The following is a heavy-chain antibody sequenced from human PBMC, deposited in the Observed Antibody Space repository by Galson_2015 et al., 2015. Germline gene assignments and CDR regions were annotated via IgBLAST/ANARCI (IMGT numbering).Heavy chain of an antibody. CDR3: ARRNCDSSTCYVDY. V-gene: IGHV1-18*01. Sequence: QSGAEVKKPGESLKVSCKASGYTFTSYGISWVRQAPGQGLEWVGWISAYNGNTNYAQKLQGRVTMTRDTSTSTAYMELRSLRSDDTAVYYCARRNCDSSTCYVDYWGQGTLVTVSS. D-gene: IGHD2-2*01. CDR2: ISAYNGNT. J-gene: IGHJ4*02. CDR1: GYTFTSYG.